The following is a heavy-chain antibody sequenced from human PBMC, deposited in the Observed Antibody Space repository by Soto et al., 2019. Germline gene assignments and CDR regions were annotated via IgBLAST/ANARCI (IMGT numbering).Heavy chain of an antibody. CDR1: GGSISSGGYY. D-gene: IGHD6-13*01. Sequence: QVQLQESGPGLVKPSQTLSLTCTVSGGSISSGGYYWSWIRQHPGKGLEWIGYIYYSGSTYYNPSLKSRVTIAVDTSKNQFSVKLSSVTAADKAVYYCARETGYSSSWAIDYWGQGTLLTVS. J-gene: IGHJ4*02. V-gene: IGHV4-31*03. CDR2: IYYSGST. CDR3: ARETGYSSSWAIDY.